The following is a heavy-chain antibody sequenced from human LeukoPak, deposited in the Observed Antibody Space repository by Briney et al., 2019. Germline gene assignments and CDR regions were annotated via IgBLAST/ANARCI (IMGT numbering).Heavy chain of an antibody. Sequence: GGSLRLSCAASGFTFDDYAMHWVRQAPGKGLEWVSLISWDGGSTYYADSVKGRFTISRDNSKNSLYLQMNSLRAEDTALYYCANAPYFDYWGQGTLVTVSS. CDR1: GFTFDDYA. CDR2: ISWDGGST. V-gene: IGHV3-43D*03. CDR3: ANAPYFDY. J-gene: IGHJ4*02.